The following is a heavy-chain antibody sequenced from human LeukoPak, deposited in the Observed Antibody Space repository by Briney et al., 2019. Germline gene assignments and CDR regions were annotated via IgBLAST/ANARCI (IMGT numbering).Heavy chain of an antibody. V-gene: IGHV1-69*05. CDR2: IIPIFGTA. CDR3: ARGGFKGSWPPFAS. CDR1: GGTFSSYA. Sequence: SVKVSCKASGGTFSSYAISWVRQAPGQGLEWMGGIIPIFGTANYAQKFQGRVTITTDESTSTAYMELSSLRSEDTAVYYCARGGFKGSWPPFASGGRGPRATVPS. D-gene: IGHD2-2*01. J-gene: IGHJ4*02.